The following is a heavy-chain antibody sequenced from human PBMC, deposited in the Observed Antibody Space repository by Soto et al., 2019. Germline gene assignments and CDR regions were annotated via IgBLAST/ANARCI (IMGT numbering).Heavy chain of an antibody. CDR1: GERFTTYG. D-gene: IGHD4-17*01. Sequence: ASVKVSCKASGERFTTYGISWVRQAPGQGLEWMGWISTYNTNTNYAPKFQGRLLLTTDTSTTTAHMELRSLRPDDTAVYYCARWAGQVRDYGGPFDYWGQGTLVTVSS. V-gene: IGHV1-18*04. CDR3: ARWAGQVRDYGGPFDY. CDR2: ISTYNTNT. J-gene: IGHJ4*02.